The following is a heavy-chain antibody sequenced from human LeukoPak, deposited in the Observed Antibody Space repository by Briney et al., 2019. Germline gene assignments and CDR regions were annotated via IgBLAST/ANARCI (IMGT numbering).Heavy chain of an antibody. D-gene: IGHD3-10*01. J-gene: IGHJ4*02. V-gene: IGHV3-74*01. Sequence: GGSLRLSCAVSGFTFSSYWMHWVCQAPGKGLEWVSRINNDGSSTVYADSVKGRFTISRDNAKNTLYLQMNSLRAEDTAVYYCASTSASGWGQGTLVTVSS. CDR3: ASTSASG. CDR1: GFTFSSYW. CDR2: INNDGSST.